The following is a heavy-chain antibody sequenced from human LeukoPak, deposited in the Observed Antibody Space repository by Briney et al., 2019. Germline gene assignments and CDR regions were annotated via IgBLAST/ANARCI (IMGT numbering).Heavy chain of an antibody. V-gene: IGHV3-23*01. CDR1: GFTFSSYA. CDR2: ISGSGGST. D-gene: IGHD3-22*01. J-gene: IGHJ4*02. Sequence: PGGSLRLSCAASGFTFSSYAMSWVRQAPGKGLEWVSAISGSGGSTYYADSVKGRFTISRDNSKNTLYLQMNSLRAEDTAVYYCAKANDSSGYYYPFDYWGQGALVTVSS. CDR3: AKANDSSGYYYPFDY.